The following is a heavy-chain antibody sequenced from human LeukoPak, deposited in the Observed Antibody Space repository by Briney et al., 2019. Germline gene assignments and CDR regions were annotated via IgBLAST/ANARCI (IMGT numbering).Heavy chain of an antibody. Sequence: GGSLRLSCAASGFTFSSYWMSWVRQAPGKGLEWVANIKQDGSEKYYVDSVKGRFTVSRDNAKNSLYLQMNSLRAEDTAVYYCARERDGSNEDYWGQGTLVTVSS. CDR3: ARERDGSNEDY. CDR2: IKQDGSEK. V-gene: IGHV3-7*01. CDR1: GFTFSSYW. D-gene: IGHD1-1*01. J-gene: IGHJ4*02.